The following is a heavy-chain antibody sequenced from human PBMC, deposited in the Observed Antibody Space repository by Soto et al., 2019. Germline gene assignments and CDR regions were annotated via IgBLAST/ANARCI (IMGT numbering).Heavy chain of an antibody. Sequence: GGSLRLSCAASGFTFSSYSMNWVRQAPGKGLEWVSYISSSSSTIYYADSVKGRFTISRDNAKNSLYLQMNSLRAEDTAVYYCAREGEYSFYAFDIWGQGTMVTVSS. CDR3: AREGEYSFYAFDI. J-gene: IGHJ3*02. CDR2: ISSSSSTI. V-gene: IGHV3-48*04. CDR1: GFTFSSYS. D-gene: IGHD5-18*01.